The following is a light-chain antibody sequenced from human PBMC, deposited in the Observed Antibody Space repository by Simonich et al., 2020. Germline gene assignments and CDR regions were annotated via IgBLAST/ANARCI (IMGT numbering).Light chain of an antibody. CDR1: SRDVGGYNY. CDR2: DVS. Sequence: QSALPQPRSVSGSPGQSVTISCTGTSRDVGGYNYVSWYQQHPGKAPKLMIYDVSNRPSGVPDRFSGSKSGNTASLTISGLQAEDEADYYCCSYAGSYTLVFGGGTKLTVL. CDR3: CSYAGSYTLV. J-gene: IGLJ2*01. V-gene: IGLV2-11*01.